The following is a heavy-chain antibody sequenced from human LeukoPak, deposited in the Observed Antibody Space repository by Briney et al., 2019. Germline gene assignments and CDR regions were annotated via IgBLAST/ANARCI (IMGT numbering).Heavy chain of an antibody. D-gene: IGHD1-20*01. CDR3: AKPRGSNWNDRYSNAFDM. V-gene: IGHV3-30*02. J-gene: IGHJ3*02. Sequence: GGSLRLSCAASGFTFSSYGMHWVRQAPGKGLEWVAFIRYDGSNKYYADSVKGRFTISRDNSKNTLYLQMNSLRAEDTAVYYCAKPRGSNWNDRYSNAFDMWGQGTMVTVSS. CDR2: IRYDGSNK. CDR1: GFTFSSYG.